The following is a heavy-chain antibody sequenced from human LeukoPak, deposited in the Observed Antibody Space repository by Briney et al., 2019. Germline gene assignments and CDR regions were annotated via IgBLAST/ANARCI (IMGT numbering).Heavy chain of an antibody. CDR2: ISAYNGNT. D-gene: IGHD4-17*01. J-gene: IGHJ5*02. Sequence: ASVKVSCKASGYTFTNYGISWVRQAPGQGLEWMGWISAYNGNTNYAQKLQGRVTMTEDTSTDTAYMELSSLRSEDTAVYYCATGGSVTNNWFDPWGQGTLVTVSS. V-gene: IGHV1-18*01. CDR3: ATGGSVTNNWFDP. CDR1: GYTFTNYG.